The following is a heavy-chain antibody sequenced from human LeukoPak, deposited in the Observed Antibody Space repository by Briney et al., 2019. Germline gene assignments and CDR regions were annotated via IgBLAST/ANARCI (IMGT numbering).Heavy chain of an antibody. Sequence: GGSLRLSCAASGFTFDDYGMSCVRQAPGKGLEWVAGINWNGRTTYYADSVQGRFSISRDNAKNFLYLQMNSLRAEDTAFYYCTREPPSVVVTPPVQALAFDVWGPGTTVTVSS. J-gene: IGHJ3*01. CDR2: INWNGRTT. CDR3: TREPPSVVVTPPVQALAFDV. CDR1: GFTFDDYG. D-gene: IGHD2-2*01. V-gene: IGHV3-20*04.